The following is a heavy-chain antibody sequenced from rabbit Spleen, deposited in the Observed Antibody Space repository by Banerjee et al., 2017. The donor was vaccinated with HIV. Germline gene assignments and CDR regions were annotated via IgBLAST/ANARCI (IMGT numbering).Heavy chain of an antibody. D-gene: IGHD6-1*01. J-gene: IGHJ4*01. CDR3: ASAYSDIYFDL. Sequence: QSLEESGGDLVKPGASLTLTCKASGFSFSSGGYISWVRQAPGKGLEWIGCIGTGSGSTYYASWAKGRFTISKTSSTTVTLQMTSLTAADTATYFCASAYSDIYFDLWGPGTLVTVS. V-gene: IGHV1S40*01. CDR2: IGTGSGST. CDR1: GFSFSSGGY.